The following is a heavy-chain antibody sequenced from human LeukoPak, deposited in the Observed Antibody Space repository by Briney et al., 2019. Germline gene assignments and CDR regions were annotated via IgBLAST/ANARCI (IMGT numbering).Heavy chain of an antibody. CDR1: GGSISSGGYY. CDR3: ARSRIVSSSWYYYYGMDV. D-gene: IGHD6-13*01. J-gene: IGHJ6*02. V-gene: IGHV4-34*01. CDR2: INHSGST. Sequence: SETLSLTCAVSGGSISSGGYYWSWIRQPPGKGLEWIGEINHSGSTNYNPSLKSRVTISVDTSKNQFSLKLSSVTAADTAVYYCARSRIVSSSWYYYYGMDVWGQGTTVTVSS.